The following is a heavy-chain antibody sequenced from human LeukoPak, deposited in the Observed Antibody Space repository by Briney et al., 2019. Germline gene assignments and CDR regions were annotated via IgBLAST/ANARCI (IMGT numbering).Heavy chain of an antibody. D-gene: IGHD1-14*01. CDR1: GGSISHYV. V-gene: IGHV4-59*12. Sequence: PSETLSLTCTVSGGSISHYVWSWIRQSPGKGLEWIGYINDSGNTKYNPSLESRVTISVDTSKNQFSLKLSSVTAADTAVYYCARVSPESDYYYYYMDVWGKGTTVTVSS. CDR3: ARVSPESDYYYYYMDV. CDR2: INDSGNT. J-gene: IGHJ6*03.